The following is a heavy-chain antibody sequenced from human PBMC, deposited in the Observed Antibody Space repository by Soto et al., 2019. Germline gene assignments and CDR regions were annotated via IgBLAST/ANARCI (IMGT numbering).Heavy chain of an antibody. CDR1: GGSISSGDYY. CDR3: ARDKITGLFDY. D-gene: IGHD2-8*02. Sequence: SETLSLTCTVSGGSISSGDYYWSWIRQPPGKGLEWIGYIYYSGSXXXXXXXXXXXXXXXXXXKNQFSLKLSSVTAADTAVYXCARDKITGLFDYWGQGTLVTVSS. CDR2: IYYSGSX. V-gene: IGHV4-30-4*01. J-gene: IGHJ4*02.